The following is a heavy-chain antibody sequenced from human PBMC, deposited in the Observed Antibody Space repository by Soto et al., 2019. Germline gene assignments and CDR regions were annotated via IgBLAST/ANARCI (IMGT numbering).Heavy chain of an antibody. CDR2: INHSGRT. D-gene: IGHD2-15*01. V-gene: IGHV4-34*01. CDR1: GGSFSVYY. J-gene: IGHJ4*02. CDR3: AREELYCSGGSCYHRSDY. Sequence: SETLSLTCAVYGGSFSVYYWSWIRQPPGKGLEWIGEINHSGRTNYNPTLKSRVTISVDTSRNQFSLKLSAVTAADTAVYYCAREELYCSGGSCYHRSDYWGQGTLVTVSS.